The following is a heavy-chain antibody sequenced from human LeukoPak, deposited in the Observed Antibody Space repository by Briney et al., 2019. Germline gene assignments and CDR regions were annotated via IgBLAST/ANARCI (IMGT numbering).Heavy chain of an antibody. CDR1: GGSISSGGYS. J-gene: IGHJ6*02. D-gene: IGHD1-20*01. Sequence: SETLSLTCAVSGGSISSGGYSWSWIRQPPGKGLEWIGYIYHSGSTYYNPSLKSRVTISVDRSKNQFSLKLSSVTAADTAVYYCARLLSGIGYGMDVWGQGTTVTVSS. CDR2: IYHSGST. V-gene: IGHV4-30-2*01. CDR3: ARLLSGIGYGMDV.